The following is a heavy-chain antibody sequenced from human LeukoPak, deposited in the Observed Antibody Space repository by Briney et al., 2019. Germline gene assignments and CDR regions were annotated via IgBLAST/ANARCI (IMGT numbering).Heavy chain of an antibody. D-gene: IGHD3-22*01. CDR1: GFTFSSYA. CDR3: AKIGSSGYGAN. Sequence: GRSLRLSCAASGFTFSSYAMHWVRQAPGKGLEWVAVISYDGSNKYYADSVKGRFTISRDNSKNTLYLQMNSLRAEDTAVYYCAKIGSSGYGANWGQGTLVTVSS. CDR2: ISYDGSNK. J-gene: IGHJ4*02. V-gene: IGHV3-30*04.